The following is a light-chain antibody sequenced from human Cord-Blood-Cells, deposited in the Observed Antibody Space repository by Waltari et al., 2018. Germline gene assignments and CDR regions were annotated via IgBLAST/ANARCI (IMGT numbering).Light chain of an antibody. CDR2: EVS. Sequence: QSALTQPPSASGSPGQSVTISCTGTSSYVGGYNYVSWYQPHPGKAPKLMIYEVSKRPSGVPDRFSGSKSGNTASLTVSGLQAEDEADYYCSSYAGSNNFVVFGGGTKLTVL. CDR1: SSYVGGYNY. J-gene: IGLJ2*01. CDR3: SSYAGSNNFVV. V-gene: IGLV2-8*01.